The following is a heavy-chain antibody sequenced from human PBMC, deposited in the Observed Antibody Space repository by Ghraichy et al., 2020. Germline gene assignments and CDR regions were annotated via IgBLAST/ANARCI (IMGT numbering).Heavy chain of an antibody. Sequence: ASVKVSCKASGYTFTSYYMHWVRQAPGQGLEWMGIINPSGGSTSYAQKFQGRVTMTRDTSTSTVYMELSSLRSEDTAVYYCARGSYPDCSGGSCYTARYYYGMDVWGQGTTVTVSS. CDR3: ARGSYPDCSGGSCYTARYYYGMDV. V-gene: IGHV1-46*01. CDR2: INPSGGST. D-gene: IGHD2-15*01. J-gene: IGHJ6*02. CDR1: GYTFTSYY.